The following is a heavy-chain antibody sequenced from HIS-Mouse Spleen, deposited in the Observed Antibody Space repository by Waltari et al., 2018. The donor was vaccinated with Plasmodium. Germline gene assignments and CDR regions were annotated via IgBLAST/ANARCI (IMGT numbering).Heavy chain of an antibody. CDR2: IKQDGSEK. Sequence: EVQLVESGGGLVQPGGSLSLSCAASGFTFCRYWMSWVRQAPGKGLEGVANIKQDGSEKYYVDSVKGRFTISRDNAKNSLYLQMNSLRAEDTAVYYCASSWYWYFDLWGRGTLVTVSS. D-gene: IGHD6-13*01. CDR3: ASSWYWYFDL. CDR1: GFTFCRYW. J-gene: IGHJ2*01. V-gene: IGHV3-7*01.